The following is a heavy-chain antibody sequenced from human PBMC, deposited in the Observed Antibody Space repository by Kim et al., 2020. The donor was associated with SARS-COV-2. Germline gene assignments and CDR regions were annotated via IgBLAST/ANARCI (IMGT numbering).Heavy chain of an antibody. CDR2: IYYSGST. CDR1: GGSISSSSYY. Sequence: SETLSLTCTVSGGSISSSSYYWGWIRPPPGKGLEWIGSIYYSGSTYYNPSLKSRVTISVATSKNQFSLKLLSVTAADTAVYYCARQPTQVEQWLVLDYCYRDVWGKGTAVTLSS. D-gene: IGHD6-19*01. CDR3: ARQPTQVEQWLVLDYCYRDV. J-gene: IGHJ6*03. V-gene: IGHV4-39*01.